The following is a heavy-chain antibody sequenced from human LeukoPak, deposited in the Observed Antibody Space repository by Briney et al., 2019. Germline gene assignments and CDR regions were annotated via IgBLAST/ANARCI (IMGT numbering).Heavy chain of an antibody. V-gene: IGHV3-49*04. CDR3: TRDQTPYY. Sequence: GGSLRLSCTASGFTFGDYAMTWVRQAPGKGLEWVGFIRSKVYGGTPEYAASVKGRFTISRDDSKGIAYLQMNSLRTEDTAVYYCTRDQTPYYWGQGTLVTVSS. CDR1: GFTFGDYA. CDR2: IRSKVYGGTP. J-gene: IGHJ4*02.